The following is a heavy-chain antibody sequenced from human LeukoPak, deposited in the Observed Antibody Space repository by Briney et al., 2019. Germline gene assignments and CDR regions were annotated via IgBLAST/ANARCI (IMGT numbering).Heavy chain of an antibody. CDR1: GFTFSSYA. Sequence: GRSLRLSCAASGFTFSSYAMHWVRQGPGKGLEWVAVISYDGSNKYYADSVKGRFTISRDNAKNSLYLQMNSLRVEDTAVYYCARIQRGHTYGTGDYWGQGTLVTVSS. V-gene: IGHV3-30-3*01. CDR2: ISYDGSNK. J-gene: IGHJ4*02. D-gene: IGHD5-18*01. CDR3: ARIQRGHTYGTGDY.